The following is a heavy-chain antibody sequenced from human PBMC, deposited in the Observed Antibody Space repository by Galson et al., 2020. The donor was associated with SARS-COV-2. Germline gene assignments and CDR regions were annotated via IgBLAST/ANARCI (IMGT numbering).Heavy chain of an antibody. CDR1: GFTFSSYA. J-gene: IGHJ4*02. V-gene: IGHV3-30*04. D-gene: IGHD3-3*01. CDR3: ARDSAIRFLEWLSPEASYYFDY. CDR2: ISYDGSTK. Sequence: GGSLRLSCAASGFTFSSYAMHWVRQAPGKGLEWVAVISYDGSTKYYADSVKGRFTISRDNSKNTLYLQMNSLRAEDTAVYYCARDSAIRFLEWLSPEASYYFDYWGQGTLVTVSS.